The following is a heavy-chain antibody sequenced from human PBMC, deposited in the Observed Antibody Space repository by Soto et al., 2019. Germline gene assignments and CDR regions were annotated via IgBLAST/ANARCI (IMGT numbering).Heavy chain of an antibody. D-gene: IGHD3-10*01. CDR3: ARRRKPYYYGSGSSTTSDYYYGMDV. CDR1: GGSISSGGYS. CDR2: IYHSGST. V-gene: IGHV4-30-2*01. Sequence: SETLSLTCAVSGGSISSGGYSWSWIRQPPGKGLEWIGYIYHSGSTYYNPSLKSRVTISVDKSKNQFSLKLSSVTAADTAVYYCARRRKPYYYGSGSSTTSDYYYGMDVWGQGTTVTVSS. J-gene: IGHJ6*02.